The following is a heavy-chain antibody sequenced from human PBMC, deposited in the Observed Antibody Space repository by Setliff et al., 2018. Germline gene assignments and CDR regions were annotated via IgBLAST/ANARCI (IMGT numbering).Heavy chain of an antibody. J-gene: IGHJ4*02. V-gene: IGHV3-7*01. CDR3: ARDGGEY. Sequence: GSLRLSCAVSGFSVSSNFISWVRQAPGKGLEWVANIKQDGSEKYYVDSVKGRFTISRDNAKNSLYLQMNSLRAEDTAVYYCARDGGEYWGQGTLVTVSS. CDR1: GFSVSSNF. CDR2: IKQDGSEK. D-gene: IGHD3-16*01.